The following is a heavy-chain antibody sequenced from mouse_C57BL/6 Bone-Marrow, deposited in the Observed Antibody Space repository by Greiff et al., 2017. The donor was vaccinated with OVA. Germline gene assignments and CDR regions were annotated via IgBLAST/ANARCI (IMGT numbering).Heavy chain of an antibody. D-gene: IGHD1-1*01. CDR1: GYTFTSYG. CDR3: AREGPYYYGSGFAY. J-gene: IGHJ3*01. CDR2: IYPRSGNT. Sequence: VQLQQSGAELARPGASVKLSCKASGYTFTSYGISWVKQRTGQGLEWIGEIYPRSGNTYYNEKFKGKATLTADKSTSTAYMELRSLTSEDSAVYFGAREGPYYYGSGFAYWGQGTLVTVSA. V-gene: IGHV1-81*01.